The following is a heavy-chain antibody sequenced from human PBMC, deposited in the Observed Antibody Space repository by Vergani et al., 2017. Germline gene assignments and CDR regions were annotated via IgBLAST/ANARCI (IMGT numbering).Heavy chain of an antibody. CDR2: FYTGGGT. D-gene: IGHD6-13*01. V-gene: IGHV4-61*02. J-gene: IGHJ6*02. Sequence: QVQLQESGPGLVRPSQTLSLTCTVSGGSIRSGSYYWSWFRQPAGKGLEWIGRFYTGGGTSYNPSLNSQVTISVDTSKNQFSLQLSSVTAADTAFYYCARDPLYSTTWPFLLLDMDVWGQGTTVTVSS. CDR3: ARDPLYSTTWPFLLLDMDV. CDR1: GGSIRSGSYY.